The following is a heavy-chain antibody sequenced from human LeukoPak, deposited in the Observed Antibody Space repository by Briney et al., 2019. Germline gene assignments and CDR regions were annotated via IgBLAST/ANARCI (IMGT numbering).Heavy chain of an antibody. CDR1: GFTFSSYA. CDR2: ISGSGGST. J-gene: IGHJ5*02. V-gene: IGHV3-23*01. CDR3: AKGKLRYFDWSPPGP. D-gene: IGHD3-9*01. Sequence: GGSLRLSCAASGFTFSSYAMSWVRQAPGKGLEWVSAISGSGGSTYYADSVKGRLTISRDNSKNTLYLQMNSLRAEDTAVYYCAKGKLRYFDWSPPGPWGQGTLVTVSS.